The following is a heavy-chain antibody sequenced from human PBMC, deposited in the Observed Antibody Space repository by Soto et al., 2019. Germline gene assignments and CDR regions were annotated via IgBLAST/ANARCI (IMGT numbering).Heavy chain of an antibody. V-gene: IGHV1-3*01. D-gene: IGHD2-2*01. J-gene: IGHJ6*02. CDR2: INAGNGNT. Sequence: GASVKVSCKASGYAFTSYAMHWVRQAPGQRLEWMGWINAGNGNTKYSQKFQGRVTITRDTSASTAYMELSSLRSEDTAVYYCAREVVVVPAAIYYYGMDVWGQGTTVTVSS. CDR3: AREVVVVPAAIYYYGMDV. CDR1: GYAFTSYA.